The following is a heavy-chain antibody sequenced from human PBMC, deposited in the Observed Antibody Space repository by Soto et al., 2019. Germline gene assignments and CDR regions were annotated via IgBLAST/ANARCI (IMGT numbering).Heavy chain of an antibody. CDR3: TTDTLSLLGIVVVIKRGYYYYYGMDV. D-gene: IGHD3-22*01. J-gene: IGHJ6*02. CDR2: IKSKTDGGTT. CDR1: GFTFSNAW. Sequence: PGGSLRLSCAASGFTFSNAWMNWVRQAPGKGLEWVGRIKSKTDGGTTDYAAPVKGRFTISRDDSKNTLYLQMNSLKTEDTAVYYCTTDTLSLLGIVVVIKRGYYYYYGMDVWGQGTTVTVSS. V-gene: IGHV3-15*07.